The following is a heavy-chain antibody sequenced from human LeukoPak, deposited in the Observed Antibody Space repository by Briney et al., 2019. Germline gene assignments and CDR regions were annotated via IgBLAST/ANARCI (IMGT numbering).Heavy chain of an antibody. V-gene: IGHV1-69*06. J-gene: IGHJ1*01. CDR2: IIPIFGTA. CDR1: GGTFSSYA. Sequence: ASVKVSCEASGGTFSSYAISWVRQAPGQGLEWMGGIIPIFGTANYAQKFQGRVTITADKSTSTAYMELSSLRSEDTAVYYCASLDGYKPRYFQHWGQGTLVTVSS. D-gene: IGHD5-24*01. CDR3: ASLDGYKPRYFQH.